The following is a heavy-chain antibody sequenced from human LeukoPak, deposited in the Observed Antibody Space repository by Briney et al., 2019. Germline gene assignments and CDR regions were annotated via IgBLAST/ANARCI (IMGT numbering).Heavy chain of an antibody. Sequence: SVKVSCKASGGTFSSYTISWVRQPPGQGLEWMGRIIPILGIANYAQKFQGRATITADKSTSTAYMELSSLRSEDTAVYYCARARGDYDSSVYYYYYYGMDVWGQGTTVTVSS. CDR2: IIPILGIA. CDR3: ARARGDYDSSVYYYYYYGMDV. V-gene: IGHV1-69*02. CDR1: GGTFSSYT. J-gene: IGHJ6*02. D-gene: IGHD3-22*01.